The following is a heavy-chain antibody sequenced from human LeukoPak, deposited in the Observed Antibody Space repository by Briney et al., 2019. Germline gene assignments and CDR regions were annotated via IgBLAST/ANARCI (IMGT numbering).Heavy chain of an antibody. CDR3: ARDDRAAAGALGY. D-gene: IGHD6-13*01. J-gene: IGHJ4*02. CDR2: INHSGST. CDR1: GGSFSGYY. V-gene: IGHV4-34*01. Sequence: SETLSLTCAVYGGSFSGYYWSWIRQPPGKGLEWIGEINHSGSTNYNPSLKSRVTISVDTSKNQFSLKLSSVTAADTAVYYCARDDRAAAGALGYWGQGTLVTVSS.